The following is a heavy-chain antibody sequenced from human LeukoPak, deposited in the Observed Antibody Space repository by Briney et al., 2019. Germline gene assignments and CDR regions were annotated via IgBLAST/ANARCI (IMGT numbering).Heavy chain of an antibody. D-gene: IGHD1-1*01. CDR2: INGDGTSK. V-gene: IGHV3-74*01. CDR3: AKEVQVERRKDGFDI. J-gene: IGHJ3*02. Sequence: PGGSLRLSCAASGLTFSNYWMHWVRQAPGKGLVWVSRINGDGTSKVYADSVKGRFTISRDNSKNTLYLQMNSLRAEDTAVYYCAKEVQVERRKDGFDIWGQGTMVTVSS. CDR1: GLTFSNYW.